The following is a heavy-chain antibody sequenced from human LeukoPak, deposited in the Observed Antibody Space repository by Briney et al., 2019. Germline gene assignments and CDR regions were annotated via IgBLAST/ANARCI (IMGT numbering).Heavy chain of an antibody. CDR1: GFTFNSYA. CDR3: AEWNSVYWYFDL. J-gene: IGHJ2*01. CDR2: ISGSGGST. D-gene: IGHD1-1*01. Sequence: GGSLRLSCAASGFTFNSYAMSWVRQVPGKGLEWVSSISGSGGSTYYADSVKGRFTNSRDNSKNTLYLQMNSLRAEDTALYYCAEWNSVYWYFDLWGRGTLVTVSS. V-gene: IGHV3-23*01.